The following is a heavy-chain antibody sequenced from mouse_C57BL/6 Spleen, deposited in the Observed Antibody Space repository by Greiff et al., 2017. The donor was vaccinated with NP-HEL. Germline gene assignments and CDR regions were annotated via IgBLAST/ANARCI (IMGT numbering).Heavy chain of an antibody. CDR1: GYTFTDYY. D-gene: IGHD2-3*01. CDR3: ADGYPYAMDY. Sequence: EVQLQQSGPELVKPGASVKISCKASGYTFTDYYMNWVKQSHGKSLEWIGDINPNNGGTSYNQKFKGKATLTVDKSSSTAYMELRSLTSEDSAVYYCADGYPYAMDYWGQGTSVTVSS. J-gene: IGHJ4*01. V-gene: IGHV1-26*01. CDR2: INPNNGGT.